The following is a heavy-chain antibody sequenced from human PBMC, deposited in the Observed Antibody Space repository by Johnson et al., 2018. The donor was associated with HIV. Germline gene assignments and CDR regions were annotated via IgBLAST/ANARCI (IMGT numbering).Heavy chain of an antibody. CDR3: AREGEGGAFDI. D-gene: IGHD3-16*01. J-gene: IGHJ3*02. V-gene: IGHV3-30*04. CDR1: GFTFSSYA. CDR2: ISYDGSNK. Sequence: QVQLVESGGGVVQPGRSLRLSCAASGFTFSSYAMHCVRQAPGKGLEWVAVISYDGSNKYYADSVKGRFTISRDNSKNTLYLQMNSLRAEDTAVYYCAREGEGGAFDIWGQGTMVTVSS.